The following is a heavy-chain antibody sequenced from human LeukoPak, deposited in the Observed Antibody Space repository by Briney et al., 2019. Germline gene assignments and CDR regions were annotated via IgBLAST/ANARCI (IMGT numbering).Heavy chain of an antibody. Sequence: GGSLRLSCAASGFTFSSYGMHWVRQAPGKGLEWVAFIRYDGSNKYYADSVKGRFTISRDNSKNTLYLQMNSLRAEDTAVYYCASRGRYSSGWSPNYYYYYMDVWGKGTTVTISS. CDR2: IRYDGSNK. CDR3: ASRGRYSSGWSPNYYYYYMDV. CDR1: GFTFSSYG. D-gene: IGHD6-19*01. J-gene: IGHJ6*03. V-gene: IGHV3-30*02.